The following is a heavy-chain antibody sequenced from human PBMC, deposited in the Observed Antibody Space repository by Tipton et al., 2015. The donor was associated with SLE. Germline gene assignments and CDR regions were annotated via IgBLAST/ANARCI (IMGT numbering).Heavy chain of an antibody. J-gene: IGHJ4*02. V-gene: IGHV3-23*01. CDR2: ISGSGGST. CDR1: GFTFSSYA. Sequence: SLRLSCAASGFTFSSYAMSWVRQAPGKGLEWVSAISGSGGSTYYADSVKGRFTISRDNSKNTLYLQMNSLRADDTAVYYCARDRFSGSSGWYDYWGQGTLVTVSS. D-gene: IGHD6-19*01. CDR3: ARDRFSGSSGWYDY.